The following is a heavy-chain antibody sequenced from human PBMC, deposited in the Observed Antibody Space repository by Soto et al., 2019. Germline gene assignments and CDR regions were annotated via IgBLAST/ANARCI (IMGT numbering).Heavy chain of an antibody. CDR2: IIPIFGTA. Sequence: QVQLVQSGAEVKKPGSSVKVSCKASGGTFSSYAISWVRQAPGQGLEWMGGIIPIFGTANYAQKFQGRVTITADESTSTAYMELSSLRSEDTAVYYCARPLMDSSGWYSWYWGQGTLVTVSS. V-gene: IGHV1-69*01. CDR1: GGTFSSYA. J-gene: IGHJ4*02. CDR3: ARPLMDSSGWYSWY. D-gene: IGHD6-19*01.